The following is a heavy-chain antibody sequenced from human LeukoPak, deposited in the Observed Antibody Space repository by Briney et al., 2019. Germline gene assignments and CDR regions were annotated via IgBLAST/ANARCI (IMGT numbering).Heavy chain of an antibody. CDR1: GGSISSYY. D-gene: IGHD5-18*01. CDR2: IYYSGST. J-gene: IGHJ6*02. CDR3: ARRRELWDPYYYYGMDV. Sequence: SETLSLTCTVSGGSISSYYWSWIRQPPGKGLEWIGYIYYSGSTNYNPSLKCRVTISVDTSKNQFSLKLSSVTAADTAVYYCARRRELWDPYYYYGMDVWGQGTTVTVSS. V-gene: IGHV4-59*08.